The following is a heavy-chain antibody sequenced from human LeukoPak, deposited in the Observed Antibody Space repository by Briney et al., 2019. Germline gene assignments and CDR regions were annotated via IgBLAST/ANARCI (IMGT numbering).Heavy chain of an antibody. CDR2: ISGTGGRT. CDR3: ARDGYSNYWYLNL. CDR1: EFTVSSNY. D-gene: IGHD6-13*01. J-gene: IGHJ4*02. V-gene: IGHV3-23*01. Sequence: GGSLRLSCAASEFTVSSNYMSWVRQAPGKGLEWVSSISGTGGRTYYADSVKGRFTISRDNSKNTLDLQMNSLRADDTAVYYCARDGYSNYWYLNLWGQGTLVTVSS.